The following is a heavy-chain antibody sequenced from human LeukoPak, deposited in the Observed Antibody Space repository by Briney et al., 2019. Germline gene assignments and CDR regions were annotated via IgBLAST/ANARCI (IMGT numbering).Heavy chain of an antibody. CDR2: IYYSGST. V-gene: IGHV4-39*02. CDR1: GGSTSSSSYY. D-gene: IGHD6-19*01. CDR3: AGIAVAPKYFDY. Sequence: PSETLSLTCTVSGGSTSSSSYYWGWIRQPPGKGLEWIGSIYYSGSTYYNPSLKSRVTISVDTSKNHFSLMLSSVTAADTAVYYCAGIAVAPKYFDYWGQGTLVTVSS. J-gene: IGHJ4*02.